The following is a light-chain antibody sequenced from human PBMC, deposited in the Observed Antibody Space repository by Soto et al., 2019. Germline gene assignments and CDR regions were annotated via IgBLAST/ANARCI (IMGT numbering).Light chain of an antibody. CDR2: GAS. CDR1: QSISTY. J-gene: IGKJ1*01. V-gene: IGKV1-39*01. Sequence: DIRLTQSPPSLSASVGDRVTISCRASQSISTYLMWYHQKPGKAPNLLIYGASGLQNGVPSRFTGSGSGTEFTLTISGLQPEDSGTYYCQQSSITPRSFGQGTKVES. CDR3: QQSSITPRS.